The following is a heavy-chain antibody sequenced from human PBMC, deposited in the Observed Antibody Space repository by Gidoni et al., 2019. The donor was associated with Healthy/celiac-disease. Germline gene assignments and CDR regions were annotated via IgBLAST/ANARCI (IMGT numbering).Heavy chain of an antibody. CDR3: ARRAEEATVSYYYYYMDV. V-gene: IGHV3-7*01. CDR2: IMQDGSEK. D-gene: IGHD4-17*01. Sequence: EVQLVESGGGLVQPGGSLRLACAASRFTFNNNWMSWVRQAPGKGLEGVANIMQDGSEKSYVDSVKGRFTISRDNAKNSLYLQMNSLRAEDTAVYYCARRAEEATVSYYYYYMDVWGKGTTVTVSS. J-gene: IGHJ6*03. CDR1: RFTFNNNW.